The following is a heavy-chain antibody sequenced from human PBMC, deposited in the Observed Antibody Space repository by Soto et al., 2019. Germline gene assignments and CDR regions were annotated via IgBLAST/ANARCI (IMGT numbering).Heavy chain of an antibody. J-gene: IGHJ5*01. CDR3: ARDEYQLLSSVSWFDS. D-gene: IGHD2-2*01. V-gene: IGHV4-30-4*01. CDR1: GGSISDDSY. Sequence: SETLSLTCTVSGGSISDDSYWSWIRQTPGKGLEWIGYIYHTGNTHYNPSLRSRVSISVDKSKSQFSLKLISVTAADTAVYFCARDEYQLLSSVSWFDSWGKGTLGT. CDR2: IYHTGNT.